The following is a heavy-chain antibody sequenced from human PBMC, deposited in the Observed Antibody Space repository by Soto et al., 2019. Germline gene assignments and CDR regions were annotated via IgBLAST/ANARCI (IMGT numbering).Heavy chain of an antibody. J-gene: IGHJ4*02. CDR1: GGSISSSSYY. D-gene: IGHD6-13*01. CDR2: IYYSGST. V-gene: IGHV4-39*01. Sequence: QRQLQESGPGLVKPSETLSLTCTVSGGSISSSSYYWGWIRQPPGKGLEWIGRIYYSGSTYYNPSLKSRVTISVDTSKNQFSLKLSSVTAADTAVYYCARLAAAGTSLDYWGQGTLVTVSS. CDR3: ARLAAAGTSLDY.